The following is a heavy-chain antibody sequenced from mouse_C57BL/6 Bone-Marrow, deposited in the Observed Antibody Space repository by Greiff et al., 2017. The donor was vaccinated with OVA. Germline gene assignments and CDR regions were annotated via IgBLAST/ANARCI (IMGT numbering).Heavy chain of an antibody. V-gene: IGHV5-6*01. CDR2: ISSGGSYT. Sequence: EVKLMESGGDLVKPGGSLKLSYAASGFTFSSYGMSWVRQTPDKRLEWVATISSGGSYTYYPDSVKGRFTISRDNAKNTLYLQMSSLKSEDTAMYYCASYDLRRFDYWGQGTTLTVSS. J-gene: IGHJ2*01. D-gene: IGHD2-3*01. CDR1: GFTFSSYG. CDR3: ASYDLRRFDY.